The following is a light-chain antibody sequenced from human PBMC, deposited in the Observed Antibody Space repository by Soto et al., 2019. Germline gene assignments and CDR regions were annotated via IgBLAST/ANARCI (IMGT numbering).Light chain of an antibody. Sequence: IQMCQSPASLFVSVGDRVTITCRASQTISSWLAWYQQKPGKAPKLLIYKASTLKSGVPSRFSGSGSGTDFTLTISSLQPEDFATYYCQQGFHTPPTFGQGTKVDIK. CDR1: QTISSW. CDR2: KAS. CDR3: QQGFHTPPT. V-gene: IGKV1-5*03. J-gene: IGKJ1*01.